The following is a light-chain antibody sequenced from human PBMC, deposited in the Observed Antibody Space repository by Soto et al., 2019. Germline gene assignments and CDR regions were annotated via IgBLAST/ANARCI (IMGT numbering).Light chain of an antibody. CDR2: GAS. V-gene: IGKV3-15*01. CDR1: QSVSSN. CDR3: QQYNNWPSIT. J-gene: IGKJ5*01. Sequence: EIVMTHSPATLSVSPGERATLSCRASQSVSSNLAWYQQKPGQAPRLLIYGASTRATGIPARFSGSGSGTEFTLTISSLQSEDVAVYYCQQYNNWPSITFGQGTRREIK.